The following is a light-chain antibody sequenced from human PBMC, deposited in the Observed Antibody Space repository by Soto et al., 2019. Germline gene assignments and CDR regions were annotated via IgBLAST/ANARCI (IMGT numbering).Light chain of an antibody. J-gene: IGKJ2*01. CDR1: QSISNW. CDR3: QQYNRYPYT. Sequence: DIQMTQSPSTLSASVGDRVTITCRASQSISNWLAWYQQKPGKAPKLLIYKASSLESGVPSRFSGSGSGTEFTLTISSLQPDEFATYYCQQYNRYPYTFGQGTKLEIK. V-gene: IGKV1-5*03. CDR2: KAS.